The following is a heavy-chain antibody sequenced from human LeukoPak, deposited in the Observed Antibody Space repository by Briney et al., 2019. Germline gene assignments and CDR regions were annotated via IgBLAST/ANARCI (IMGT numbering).Heavy chain of an antibody. CDR1: GGSISSYY. CDR3: ARDTTDYYYYYYMDV. Sequence: PSETLSLTCTVSGGSISSYYWSWIRQPPGKGLEWIGYIYYSGSTNYKPSLKSRVTISVDTSKNQFSLTLSSVTAADTAVYYCARDTTDYYYYYYMDVWGKGTTVTVSS. J-gene: IGHJ6*03. V-gene: IGHV4-59*01. CDR2: IYYSGST. D-gene: IGHD1-14*01.